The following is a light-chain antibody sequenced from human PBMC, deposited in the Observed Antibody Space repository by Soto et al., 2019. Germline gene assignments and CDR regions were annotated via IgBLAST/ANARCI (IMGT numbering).Light chain of an antibody. V-gene: IGKV3-15*01. Sequence: EIVMTQSPATLSVSPGERATLSGSASQSVSSNLAWYQQKPGQAPRLLIYGASTRATGIPARFSGSGSGTEFTLTISSLQPEDFAVYYCQQYNNCPPWTFGQGTKVEIK. J-gene: IGKJ1*01. CDR1: QSVSSN. CDR2: GAS. CDR3: QQYNNCPPWT.